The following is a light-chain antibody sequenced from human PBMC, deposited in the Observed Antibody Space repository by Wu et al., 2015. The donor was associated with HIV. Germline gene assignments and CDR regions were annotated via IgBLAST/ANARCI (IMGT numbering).Light chain of an antibody. V-gene: IGKV3-20*01. CDR3: QQYGSSPPN. CDR1: QRISTSY. CDR2: SAS. Sequence: EIVLTQSPGTLSLSPGERATLSCRASQRISTSYLVWYQQKPGQAPRLLIYSASTRATAIPARFSGSGSGTEFTLTISNMQSEDFAVYYCQQYGSSPPNFGGGTKVRIK. J-gene: IGKJ4*01.